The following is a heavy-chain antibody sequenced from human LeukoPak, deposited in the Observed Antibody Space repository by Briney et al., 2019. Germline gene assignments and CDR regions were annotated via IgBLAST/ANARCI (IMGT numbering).Heavy chain of an antibody. Sequence: SETPSLTCTVSGGSISSGDYYWNWIRQAPGKGLEWVGYISYSGSINYNPSLKSRVTISVDTTKNQFSLKLSSVTAADTAVYYCARGMYCSSISCYGSYFDYWCQGTLVTVSS. CDR3: ARGMYCSSISCYGSYFDY. CDR1: GGSISSGDYY. D-gene: IGHD2-2*01. J-gene: IGHJ4*02. CDR2: ISYSGSI. V-gene: IGHV4-30-4*01.